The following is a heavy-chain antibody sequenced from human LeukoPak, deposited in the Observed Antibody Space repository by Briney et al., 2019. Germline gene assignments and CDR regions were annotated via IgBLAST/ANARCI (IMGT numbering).Heavy chain of an antibody. CDR2: ISSSGTTI. CDR1: GFTFSDYY. CDR3: AKDRRGSYRPFDY. D-gene: IGHD1-26*01. V-gene: IGHV3-11*01. J-gene: IGHJ4*02. Sequence: GGSLRLSCAASGFTFSDYYMSWIRQAPGKGLEWVSYISSSGTTIYYADSVKGRFTISRDNAKNSLYLQMNSLRAEDTAVYYCAKDRRGSYRPFDYWGQGTLVTVSS.